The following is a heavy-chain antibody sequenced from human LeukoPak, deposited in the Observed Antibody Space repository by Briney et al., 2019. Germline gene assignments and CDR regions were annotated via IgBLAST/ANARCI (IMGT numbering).Heavy chain of an antibody. D-gene: IGHD4-17*01. Sequence: SETLSLTCTVSGGSISSSSYYWGWIRQPPGKGLEWIGSIYYSGSTYYNPSLKSRVTISVDKSKNQFSLKLSSVTAADTAVYYCARGYLRGDTVTHFDYWGQGTLVTVSS. CDR2: IYYSGST. V-gene: IGHV4-39*07. J-gene: IGHJ4*02. CDR1: GGSISSSSYY. CDR3: ARGYLRGDTVTHFDY.